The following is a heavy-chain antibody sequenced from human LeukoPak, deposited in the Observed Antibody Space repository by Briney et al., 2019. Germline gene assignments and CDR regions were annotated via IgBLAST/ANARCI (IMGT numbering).Heavy chain of an antibody. Sequence: SETLSLTCTVSGDSISNYYWSWIRQPAGKGLEWIGRIYTSGSTNYNPSLKSRVTMSVDTSKNQFSLKLTSVTAADTAVYYCARAQQWLPFTYWGQGTLVTVSP. CDR3: ARAQQWLPFTY. J-gene: IGHJ4*02. CDR1: GDSISNYY. D-gene: IGHD6-19*01. CDR2: IYTSGST. V-gene: IGHV4-4*07.